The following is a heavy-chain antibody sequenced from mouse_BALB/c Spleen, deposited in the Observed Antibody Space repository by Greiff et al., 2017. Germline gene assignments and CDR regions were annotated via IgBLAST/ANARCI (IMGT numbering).Heavy chain of an antibody. Sequence: EVKLVESGPSLVKPSQTLSLTCSVTGDSITSGYWNWIRKFPGNKLEYMGYISYSGSTYYNPSLKSRISITRDTSKNQYYLQLNSVTTEDTATYYCARGYYGSSYYFDYWGQGTTLTVSS. J-gene: IGHJ2*01. V-gene: IGHV3-8*02. CDR3: ARGYYGSSYYFDY. D-gene: IGHD1-1*01. CDR2: ISYSGST. CDR1: GDSITSGY.